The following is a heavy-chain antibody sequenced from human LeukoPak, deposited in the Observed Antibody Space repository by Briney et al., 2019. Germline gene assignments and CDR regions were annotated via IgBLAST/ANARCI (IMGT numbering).Heavy chain of an antibody. CDR1: GFTFSSYW. Sequence: GGSLRLSCAASGFTFSSYWMSWVRQAPVKGLEWVANIKQDGSEKYYVDTVKGRLTISRDNAKNSLYLQMNSLRAEDTAVYYCARDRPGTYYDFWSGYYMVDFPTKVYYVMDVWGQGTTVTVSS. CDR3: ARDRPGTYYDFWSGYYMVDFPTKVYYVMDV. J-gene: IGHJ6*02. V-gene: IGHV3-7*01. CDR2: IKQDGSEK. D-gene: IGHD3-3*01.